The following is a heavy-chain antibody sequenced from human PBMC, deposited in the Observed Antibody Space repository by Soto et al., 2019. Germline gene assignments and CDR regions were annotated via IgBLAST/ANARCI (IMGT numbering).Heavy chain of an antibody. D-gene: IGHD3-10*01. J-gene: IGHJ6*02. V-gene: IGHV3-30-3*01. CDR3: AXXXXXQVXXVXXTYXXMDV. CDR2: ISYDGSNK. CDR1: GFTFSSYA. Sequence: GGSLRLSCAASGFTFSSYAMHWVRQAPGKGLEWVAVISYDGSNKYYADSVKGRFTISRDNSKNTLYLQMNSLRAEDAAVYYCAXXXXXQVXXVXXTYXXMDVWGQGTXXTVXS.